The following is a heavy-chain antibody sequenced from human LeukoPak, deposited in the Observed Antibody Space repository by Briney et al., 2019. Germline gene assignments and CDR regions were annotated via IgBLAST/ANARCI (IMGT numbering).Heavy chain of an antibody. Sequence: PPETLSLTCAVSVGSISSGNWWTWVRQSPGKGLEWIGEIYHNGTHNYNPSLKSRVTISADTFKNHFSLKLTSVTAADTAVYYCATAPILRGEGGEHYKYGMDVWGQGTTVIVSS. J-gene: IGHJ6*02. D-gene: IGHD2-2*02. CDR3: ATAPILRGEGGEHYKYGMDV. CDR1: VGSISSGNW. CDR2: IYHNGTH. V-gene: IGHV4-4*03.